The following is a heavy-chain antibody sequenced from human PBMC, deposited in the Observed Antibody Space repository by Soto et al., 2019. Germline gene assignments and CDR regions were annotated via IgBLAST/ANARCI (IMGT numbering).Heavy chain of an antibody. V-gene: IGHV4-38-2*02. CDR1: GFAISRGYY. J-gene: IGHJ4*02. CDR2: IYPSVSS. Sequence: PSDTLSLTCSVSGFAISRGYYWSWVRQPPGKGLEWIGSIYPSVSSYHNPSLATRLGLSIDASKNQFTLNLTSVTAADTALYFCAREKVGTTFFDNWGQGIQVTVSS. CDR3: AREKVGTTFFDN. D-gene: IGHD2-21*02.